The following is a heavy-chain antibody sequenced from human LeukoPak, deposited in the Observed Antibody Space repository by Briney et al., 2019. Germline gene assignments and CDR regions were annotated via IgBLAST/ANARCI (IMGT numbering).Heavy chain of an antibody. V-gene: IGHV4-39*07. J-gene: IGHJ4*02. D-gene: IGHD2-15*01. CDR1: GDSINSSNYY. CDR3: ASSQIIGYCSGGSCYPNDY. Sequence: SETLSLTCTVSGDSINSSNYYWGWIRQPPGKGLEWIGSAYYSGSTYYNPSVKSRVTISVDTSKNQFSLKLSSVTAADTAVYYCASSQIIGYCSGGSCYPNDYWGQGTLVTVSS. CDR2: AYYSGST.